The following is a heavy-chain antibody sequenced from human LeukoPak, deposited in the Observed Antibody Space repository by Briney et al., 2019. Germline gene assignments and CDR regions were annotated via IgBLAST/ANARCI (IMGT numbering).Heavy chain of an antibody. D-gene: IGHD2-2*01. CDR3: AKSLESTNYYYHMDV. CDR2: IYYSGST. J-gene: IGHJ6*03. Sequence: SETLSLTCTVSGGSISSSSYYWGWIRQPPGKGLEWIGSIYYSGSTYYNPSLKSRVTISVDTSKNQFSLKLSSVTAADTAVYYCAKSLESTNYYYHMDVWGKGTTVTISS. CDR1: GGSISSSSYY. V-gene: IGHV4-39*07.